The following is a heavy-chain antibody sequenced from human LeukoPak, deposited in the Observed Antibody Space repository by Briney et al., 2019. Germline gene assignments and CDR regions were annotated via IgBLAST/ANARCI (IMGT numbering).Heavy chain of an antibody. V-gene: IGHV3-48*01. D-gene: IGHD3-22*01. CDR1: GFTFSSYS. CDR3: ARDLLVGGSGYHY. Sequence: GGSLRLSCAASGFTFSSYSMNWVRQAPGKGLEWVSYISSSSNTIYYADSVKGRFTISRDNAKNSLYLQMNSLRAEDTAVYYCARDLLVGGSGYHYWGQGTLVTVSS. CDR2: ISSSSNTI. J-gene: IGHJ4*02.